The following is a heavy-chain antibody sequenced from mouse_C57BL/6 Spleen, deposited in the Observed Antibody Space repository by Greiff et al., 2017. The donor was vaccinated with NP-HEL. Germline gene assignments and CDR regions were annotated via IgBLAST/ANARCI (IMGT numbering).Heavy chain of an antibody. Sequence: VQLQHSGAELVKPGASVKISCKASGYAFSSYWMNWVKQRPGKGLEWIGQIYPGDGDTNYNGKFKGKATLTADKSSSTAYMQLSSLTSEDSAVYFCARSVYGSSYEGAYYFDYWGQGTTLTVSS. CDR3: ARSVYGSSYEGAYYFDY. D-gene: IGHD1-1*01. CDR1: GYAFSSYW. V-gene: IGHV1-80*01. J-gene: IGHJ2*01. CDR2: IYPGDGDT.